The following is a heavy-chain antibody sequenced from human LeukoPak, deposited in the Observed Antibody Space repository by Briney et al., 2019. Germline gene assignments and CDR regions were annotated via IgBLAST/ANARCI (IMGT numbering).Heavy chain of an antibody. J-gene: IGHJ4*02. Sequence: SETLSLTCTVSGGSISSYYWSWIRQPPGKGLEWIGYIYYSGSTNYNPSLKSRVTISVDTSKNQFSLKLSSVTAADTAVHYCARGRDGYIFDYWGQGTLVTVSS. CDR1: GGSISSYY. V-gene: IGHV4-59*01. CDR3: ARGRDGYIFDY. D-gene: IGHD5-24*01. CDR2: IYYSGST.